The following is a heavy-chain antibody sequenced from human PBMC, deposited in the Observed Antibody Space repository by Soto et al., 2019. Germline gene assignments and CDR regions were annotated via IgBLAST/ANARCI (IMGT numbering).Heavy chain of an antibody. J-gene: IGHJ6*02. V-gene: IGHV1-18*04. CDR3: ARVPREIILVGMDV. CDR1: GYTFTSYG. Sequence: QVQLVQSGAEVKKPGASVKASCKASGYTFTSYGISWVRQAPGQGLEWMGWISGKTAKTNYAQNLQGRVTITTDTSTSTAYMELRSLRSDDTAVYYCARVPREIILVGMDVWGQGTTVTVSS. D-gene: IGHD2-2*01. CDR2: ISGKTAKT.